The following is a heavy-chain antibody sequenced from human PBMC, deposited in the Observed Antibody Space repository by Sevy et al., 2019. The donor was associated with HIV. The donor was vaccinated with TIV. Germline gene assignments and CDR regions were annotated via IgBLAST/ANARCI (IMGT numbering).Heavy chain of an antibody. Sequence: ASVKVSCKASGYTFTGYYIHWVQQAPGQGLEWMGWINPNSGGTNYAQKFQGRVTMTRDTSISTAYMELSRLRSDDTAVYYCARDALLRGGYLDYWGQGTLVTVSS. CDR3: ARDALLRGGYLDY. CDR1: GYTFTGYY. CDR2: INPNSGGT. V-gene: IGHV1-2*02. J-gene: IGHJ4*02. D-gene: IGHD3-10*01.